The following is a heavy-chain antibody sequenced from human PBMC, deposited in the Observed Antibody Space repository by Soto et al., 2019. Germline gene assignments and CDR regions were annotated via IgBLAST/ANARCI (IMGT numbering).Heavy chain of an antibody. Sequence: PGGSLRLSCAASGFTFSSYAMSWVRQAPGKGLEWVSAISGSGGSTYYADSVKGRFTISRDNSKNTLYLQMNSLRAEDTAVYYCAKGDPTVQKRVNYYYYGMDGWGQGTTVTVSS. CDR1: GFTFSSYA. J-gene: IGHJ6*02. CDR3: AKGDPTVQKRVNYYYYGMDG. V-gene: IGHV3-23*01. D-gene: IGHD4-17*01. CDR2: ISGSGGST.